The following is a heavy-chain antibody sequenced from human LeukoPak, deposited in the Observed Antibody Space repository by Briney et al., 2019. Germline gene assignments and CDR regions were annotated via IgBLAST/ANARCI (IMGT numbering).Heavy chain of an antibody. Sequence: GGSLRLSCAASGFNFNRYSMNWVRQAPGKGLEWVSSISSGSSYIYYADSVKGRFTISRDNAKNSLYLQMNSLRAEDTAVYYCARAGAFVAHYRFLWSYWGQGTLVTVSS. D-gene: IGHD3-3*01. CDR3: ARAGAFVAHYRFLWSY. CDR2: ISSGSSYI. J-gene: IGHJ4*02. CDR1: GFNFNRYS. V-gene: IGHV3-21*01.